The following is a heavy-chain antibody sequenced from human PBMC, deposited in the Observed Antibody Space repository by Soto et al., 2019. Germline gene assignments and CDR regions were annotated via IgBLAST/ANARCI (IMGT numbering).Heavy chain of an antibody. Sequence: ASVKVSCKASGYTFTGYYIHWMRQAPGQGLEWMGWIIPNNGGTNYAQKFQGRVTMTRDASISTACMELSGLRSDDTAVYYCARAKTIKTLMRYFDPWGQGTLVTLSS. CDR2: IIPNNGGT. D-gene: IGHD2-8*01. V-gene: IGHV1-2*02. J-gene: IGHJ5*02. CDR1: GYTFTGYY. CDR3: ARAKTIKTLMRYFDP.